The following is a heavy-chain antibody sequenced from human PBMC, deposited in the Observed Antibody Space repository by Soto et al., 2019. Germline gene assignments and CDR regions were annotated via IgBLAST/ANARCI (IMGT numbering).Heavy chain of an antibody. D-gene: IGHD3-3*01. Sequence: EVQLVESGGGLVQPGGSLRLSCAASGFTFSSYDMHWVRQATGKGLEWVSAIGTAGDPYYPGSVKGRFTISRENAKNSLYLQMNSLRAGDTAVYYCARGARGLYDFWSGYFAPSETHGMDVWGQGTTVTVSS. CDR3: ARGARGLYDFWSGYFAPSETHGMDV. V-gene: IGHV3-13*05. J-gene: IGHJ6*02. CDR2: IGTAGDP. CDR1: GFTFSSYD.